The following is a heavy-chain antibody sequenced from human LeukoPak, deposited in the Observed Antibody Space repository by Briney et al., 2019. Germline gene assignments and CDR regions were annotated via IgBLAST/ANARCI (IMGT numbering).Heavy chain of an antibody. CDR2: ISYDGSNK. CDR1: GFTFSSYG. CDR3: AIITNWNVDY. D-gene: IGHD1-20*01. J-gene: IGHJ4*02. V-gene: IGHV3-30*03. Sequence: GRSLRLSCAASGFTFSSYGMHRVRQAPGKGLEWVAVISYDGSNKYYADSVKGRFTISRDNSKNTLYLQMNSLRAEDTAVYYCAIITNWNVDYWGQGTLVTVSS.